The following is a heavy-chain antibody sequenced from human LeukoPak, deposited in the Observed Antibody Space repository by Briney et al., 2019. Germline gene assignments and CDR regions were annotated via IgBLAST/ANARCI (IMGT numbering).Heavy chain of an antibody. V-gene: IGHV1-46*01. CDR3: AWGSGSYHVDH. CDR1: GYTFTSYY. Sequence: GASVKVSCKASGYTFTSYYMHWVRQAPGQGLEWMGIINPSGGSTSYAQKFQGKVTMTRDTSTSTVYMELSSLRSEDTAVYYCAWGSGSYHVDHWGQGTLVTVSS. D-gene: IGHD3-10*01. CDR2: INPSGGST. J-gene: IGHJ4*02.